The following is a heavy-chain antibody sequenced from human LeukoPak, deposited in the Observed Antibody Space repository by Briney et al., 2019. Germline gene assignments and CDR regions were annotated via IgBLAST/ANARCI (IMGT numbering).Heavy chain of an antibody. CDR2: ISYDGSNK. V-gene: IGHV3-30*18. CDR1: GFTFSSYG. J-gene: IGHJ4*02. Sequence: PGGSLRLSCAASGFTFSSYGMHWVRQVPGKGLEWVAVISYDGSNKYYADSVKGRFTISRDNSKNTLYLQMNSLRAEDTAVYYCAKDRVTVVVPAAMDVIDYWGQGTLVTVSS. D-gene: IGHD2-2*01. CDR3: AKDRVTVVVPAAMDVIDY.